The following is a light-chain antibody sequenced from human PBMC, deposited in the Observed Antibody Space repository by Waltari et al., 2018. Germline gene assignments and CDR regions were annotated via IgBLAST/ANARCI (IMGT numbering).Light chain of an antibody. J-gene: IGKJ1*01. CDR1: PSIGKY. CDR2: DAY. CDR3: QHYVRLPVT. Sequence: DIVLTQFPVTLSLSAGERATLSCRASPSIGKYLAWYQLRPGQAPRLLIYDAYIRAAGIPDRFSGSGSGTDFSLTISRLEPEDFAMYYCQHYVRLPVTFGQGTKVEIK. V-gene: IGKV3-20*01.